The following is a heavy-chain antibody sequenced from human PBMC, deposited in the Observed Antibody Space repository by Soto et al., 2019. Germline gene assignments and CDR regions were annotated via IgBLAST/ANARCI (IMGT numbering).Heavy chain of an antibody. CDR2: IYYSGAT. Sequence: AETLSLTCNVSGASIRGNYLSWIRQPPGKGLEWIGYIYYSGATNYNPSLESRVTISVDTPKSQFSLKLTSVTPADTAVYYCAKAWSYRGSSGRVDYWGQGILVTVYS. CDR1: GASIRGNY. CDR3: AKAWSYRGSSGRVDY. J-gene: IGHJ4*02. V-gene: IGHV4-59*01. D-gene: IGHD2-21*01.